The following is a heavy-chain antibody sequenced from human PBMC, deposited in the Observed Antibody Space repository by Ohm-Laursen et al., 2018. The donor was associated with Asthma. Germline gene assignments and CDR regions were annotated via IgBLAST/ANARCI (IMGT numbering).Heavy chain of an antibody. CDR1: GCTFSRYS. CDR3: AVRTTSAGFDV. V-gene: IGHV3-21*01. Sequence: SLRLSCTASGCTFSRYSIHWVRQAPGKGLEWVASISTASTFIYYADSVRGRFTISRDNAKNSLYLQMNSLRAQDTAVYYCAVRTTSAGFDVWGQGTTVTVSS. CDR2: ISTASTFI. D-gene: IGHD1-1*01. J-gene: IGHJ6*02.